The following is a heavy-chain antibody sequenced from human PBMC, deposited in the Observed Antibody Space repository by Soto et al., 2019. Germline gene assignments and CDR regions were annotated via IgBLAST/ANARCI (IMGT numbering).Heavy chain of an antibody. D-gene: IGHD6-13*01. CDR3: ARVLTGSWNWFDP. CDR2: INSDGSRT. Sequence: EVQLVESGGGLVQPGESLRLSCAASGFTFSSYWMHWVRQAPGKGLVWVSRINSDGSRTNYADSVKGRFTVSRDNATNTQYLKMNSLRAEDTAVYYCARVLTGSWNWFDPWGQGTLVTVSS. J-gene: IGHJ5*02. V-gene: IGHV3-74*01. CDR1: GFTFSSYW.